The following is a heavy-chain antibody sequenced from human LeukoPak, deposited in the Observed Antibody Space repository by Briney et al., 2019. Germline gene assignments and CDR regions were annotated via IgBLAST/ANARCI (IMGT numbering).Heavy chain of an antibody. CDR3: AKDALLAAAGQYYFDY. Sequence: GGSLRLSCAASGFTFSSYAMSWVRQAPGNGLEWVSAISGSGGSTYYADSVKGRFTISRDNSKKTLYLQMNSLRAEDTAVYYCAKDALLAAAGQYYFDYWGQGTLVTVSS. CDR2: ISGSGGST. CDR1: GFTFSSYA. J-gene: IGHJ4*02. V-gene: IGHV3-23*01. D-gene: IGHD6-13*01.